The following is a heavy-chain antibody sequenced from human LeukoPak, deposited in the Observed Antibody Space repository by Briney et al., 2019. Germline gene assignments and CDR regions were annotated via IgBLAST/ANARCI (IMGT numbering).Heavy chain of an antibody. Sequence: ASVKVSCKASGYTFTSYDINWVRQAPGQGLEWMGWMNPNSGNTGYAQKFQGRVTMTRNTSISTAYMELSSLRSDDTAVYFCARMVGTRVWFDPWGQGTLVTVSS. CDR3: ARMVGTRVWFDP. CDR2: MNPNSGNT. J-gene: IGHJ5*02. V-gene: IGHV1-8*01. D-gene: IGHD6-19*01. CDR1: GYTFTSYD.